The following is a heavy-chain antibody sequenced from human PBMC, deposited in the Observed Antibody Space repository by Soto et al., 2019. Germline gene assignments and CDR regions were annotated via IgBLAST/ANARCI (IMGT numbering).Heavy chain of an antibody. CDR2: INAGNGNT. CDR1: GYTFTSYA. Sequence: QVQRVQSGAEVKKPGGSVKVSCKASGYTFTSYAIHWVRQAPGQRLEWMGWINAGNGNTKYSQKFQDRVTITRDTSASTAYMERSSLRAEDTAVYYCSRDLGGWPDYWGQGTLVTVSS. CDR3: SRDLGGWPDY. V-gene: IGHV1-3*01. D-gene: IGHD6-19*01. J-gene: IGHJ4*02.